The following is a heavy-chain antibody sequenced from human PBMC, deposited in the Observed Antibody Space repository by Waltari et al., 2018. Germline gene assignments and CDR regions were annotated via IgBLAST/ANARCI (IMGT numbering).Heavy chain of an antibody. V-gene: IGHV1-18*01. J-gene: IGHJ5*02. CDR3: AGSVRSGGEDRGLFDP. Sequence: QVQLVQSGAEVKKPGASVKVSCKASGYTFTSYGISWVRQAPGQGLEWMGGLSAYKGNTNNAQKNKGRVPMTTDTITGEAYMELRSLRSDATAVEYCAGSVRSGGEDRGLFDPWGQGTLVTVSS. D-gene: IGHD6-19*01. CDR1: GYTFTSYG. CDR2: LSAYKGNT.